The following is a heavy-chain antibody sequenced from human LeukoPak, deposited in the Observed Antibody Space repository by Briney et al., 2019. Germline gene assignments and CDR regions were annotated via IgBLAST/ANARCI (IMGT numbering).Heavy chain of an antibody. CDR3: ARDASNGGNSGIDY. CDR1: GFAFSSYT. CDR2: ISSSSSTI. Sequence: GGSLRLSSAASGFAFSSYTMNWIRQAPGKGLEWVSYISSSSSTIYYADSVKGRFTISRDNAKNSLYLQMNSLRAEDTAVYYCARDASNGGNSGIDYWGQGTLVTVSS. D-gene: IGHD4-23*01. J-gene: IGHJ4*02. V-gene: IGHV3-48*01.